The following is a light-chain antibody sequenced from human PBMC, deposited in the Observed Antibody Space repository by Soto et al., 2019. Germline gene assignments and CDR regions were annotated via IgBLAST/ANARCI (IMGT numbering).Light chain of an antibody. CDR3: QQDSRFPQT. J-gene: IGKJ2*01. Sequence: EIVLTQFPGTLSMSPGDRVTLSCRASQSVANSYLAWYQQKPGQAPRLLIFDASRRPTGIPDRFSGSRSGTDFTLTISSLEPEDFAVYYCQQDSRFPQTFGQGTKLDLK. CDR1: QSVANSY. CDR2: DAS. V-gene: IGKV3-20*01.